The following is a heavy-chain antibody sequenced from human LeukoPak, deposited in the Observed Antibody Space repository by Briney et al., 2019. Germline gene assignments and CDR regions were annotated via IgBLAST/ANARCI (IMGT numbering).Heavy chain of an antibody. J-gene: IGHJ6*02. D-gene: IGHD3-10*01. CDR2: MNPNSGNT. CDR1: GYTFTSYD. CDR3: ARFWGILWFGELVRPKGMDV. Sequence: GASVKVSCKASGYTFTSYDINWVRQATGQGLEWMGWMNPNSGNTGYAQKFQGRVTMTRNTSISTAYMELSSPRSEDTAVYYCARFWGILWFGELVRPKGMDVWGQGTTVTVSS. V-gene: IGHV1-8*01.